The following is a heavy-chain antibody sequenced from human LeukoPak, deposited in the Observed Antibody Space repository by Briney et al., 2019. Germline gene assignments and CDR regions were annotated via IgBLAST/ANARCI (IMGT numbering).Heavy chain of an antibody. Sequence: GGSLRLSCAASGFTFSGYAMSWVRLAPGEGLEWVSAITAGGDSTYYAESVKGRFTISRDNLKNMVFLQMSTLRAEDTAIYYCAKSHASIWNVYDYWGQGTLVTVSS. D-gene: IGHD6-13*01. CDR2: ITAGGDST. CDR1: GFTFSGYA. J-gene: IGHJ4*02. V-gene: IGHV3-23*01. CDR3: AKSHASIWNVYDY.